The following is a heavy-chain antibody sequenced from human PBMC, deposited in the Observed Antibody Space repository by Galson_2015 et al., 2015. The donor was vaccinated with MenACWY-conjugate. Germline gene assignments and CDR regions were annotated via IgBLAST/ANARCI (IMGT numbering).Heavy chain of an antibody. J-gene: IGHJ5*02. CDR3: GRIGTPYNFGSP. Sequence: SLRLSCAASGFTFSDYCMHWVRHAPGKGLVWVSRLCGDGSGKTYAGSVEGRFSISMDNAKTTLYLQMNSLRAEDTAMYYCGRIGTPYNFGSPWGQGTLVTVSS. CDR1: GFTFSDYC. D-gene: IGHD1-1*01. V-gene: IGHV3-74*01. CDR2: LCGDGSGK.